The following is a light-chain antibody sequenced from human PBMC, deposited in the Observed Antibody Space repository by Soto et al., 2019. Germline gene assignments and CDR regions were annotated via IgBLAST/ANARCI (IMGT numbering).Light chain of an antibody. CDR1: QSVSSY. Sequence: EIVLTQSPDTLSLSPGARATLSCRASQSVSSYLAWFQQKPGQAPRLLIYDASNRATGIPARFSGSGSETDFTLTISSLEPEDSAVYYCQQRARWVTFGQGTRLEIK. J-gene: IGKJ5*01. V-gene: IGKV3-11*01. CDR2: DAS. CDR3: QQRARWVT.